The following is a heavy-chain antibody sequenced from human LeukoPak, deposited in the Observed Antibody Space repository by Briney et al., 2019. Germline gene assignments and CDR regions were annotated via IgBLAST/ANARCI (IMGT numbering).Heavy chain of an antibody. D-gene: IGHD3-22*01. V-gene: IGHV1-18*04. CDR2: ISAYNGNT. J-gene: IGHJ6*02. CDR3: ARVRHYYDSSGYYYFNYYYYGMDV. CDR1: GYTFTSYY. Sequence: ASVKVSCKASGYTFTSYYMHWVRQAPGQGLEWMGWISAYNGNTNYAQKLQGRVTMTTDTSTSTAYMELRSLRSDDTAVYYCARVRHYYDSSGYYYFNYYYYGMDVWGQGTTVTVSS.